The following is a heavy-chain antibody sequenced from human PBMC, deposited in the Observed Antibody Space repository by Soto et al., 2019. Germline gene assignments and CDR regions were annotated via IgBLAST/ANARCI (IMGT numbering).Heavy chain of an antibody. CDR2: ISSSSSTI. J-gene: IGHJ6*02. Sequence: EVQLVESGGGLVQPGGSLRLSCAASGFTFSSYSMNWVRQAPGKGLEWVSYISSSSSTIYYADSVKGRFTISRDNAKNSLYLQMNSLRDEATAVYYCASIFITGLHYYYYYGMDVWGQGTTVTVSS. D-gene: IGHD1-20*01. CDR3: ASIFITGLHYYYYYGMDV. V-gene: IGHV3-48*02. CDR1: GFTFSSYS.